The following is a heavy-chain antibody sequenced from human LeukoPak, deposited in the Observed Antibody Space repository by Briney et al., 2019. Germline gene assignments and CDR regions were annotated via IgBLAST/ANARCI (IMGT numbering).Heavy chain of an antibody. D-gene: IGHD2-15*01. J-gene: IGHJ6*02. Sequence: PGGSLRLSCAASGFTFSSYAMHWVRQAPGKGLEWVAVISYDGSNKYYADSVKGRFTISRDNSKNTLHLQMNSLRAEDTAVYYCARDLPRVGYCSGGSCYYYGMDVWGQGTTVTVSS. CDR2: ISYDGSNK. CDR3: ARDLPRVGYCSGGSCYYYGMDV. V-gene: IGHV3-30*04. CDR1: GFTFSSYA.